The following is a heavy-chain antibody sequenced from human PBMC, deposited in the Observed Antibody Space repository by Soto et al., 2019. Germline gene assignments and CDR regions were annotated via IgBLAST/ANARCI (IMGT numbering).Heavy chain of an antibody. CDR2: MNPNSGNT. J-gene: IGHJ6*03. V-gene: IGHV1-8*01. Sequence: ASVKVSCKASGYTFTSYDISWVRQATGQGLEWMGWMNPNSGNTGYAQKFQGRVTMTRNTSISTAYMELSSLRSEDTAVYYCARGRTNYYGSGSYYGDDYYYYMDVWGKGTTVTVSS. D-gene: IGHD3-10*01. CDR1: GYTFTSYD. CDR3: ARGRTNYYGSGSYYGDDYYYYMDV.